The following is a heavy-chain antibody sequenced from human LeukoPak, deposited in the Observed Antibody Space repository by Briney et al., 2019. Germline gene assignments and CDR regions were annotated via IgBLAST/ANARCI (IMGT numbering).Heavy chain of an antibody. CDR1: GFTFSSYT. V-gene: IGHV3-30*04. CDR2: ISHDGRNK. J-gene: IGHJ5*02. Sequence: AGGSLRLSCAASGFTFSSYTIQWVSRAPGQGLEWVAVISHDGRNKYYADSVKGRFTISRDNSKTTVSLQMHRLRAEATAVSYCARSRYCSRGNCYFASWFAPWGQGTLVTVSS. D-gene: IGHD2-15*01. CDR3: ARSRYCSRGNCYFASWFAP.